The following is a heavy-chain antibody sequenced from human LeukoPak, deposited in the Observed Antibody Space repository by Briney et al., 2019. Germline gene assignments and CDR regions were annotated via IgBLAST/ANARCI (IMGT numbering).Heavy chain of an antibody. Sequence: ASVKVSCKASGYTFTGYYIQRVRQAPGQGLEWMGCIKTNSGDTNYAQKFQGRLTMTRDTSINTAYMELSSLRSDDTAVYYCGRGDKTFDPWGQGTLVTVSS. V-gene: IGHV1-2*02. J-gene: IGHJ5*02. CDR2: IKTNSGDT. CDR3: GRGDKTFDP. CDR1: GYTFTGYY.